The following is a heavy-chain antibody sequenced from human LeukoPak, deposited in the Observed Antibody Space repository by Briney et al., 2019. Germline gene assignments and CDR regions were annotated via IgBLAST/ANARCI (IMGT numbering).Heavy chain of an antibody. J-gene: IGHJ6*02. D-gene: IGHD3-22*01. CDR2: IIPMLSIT. V-gene: IGHV1-69*04. CDR3: ATYNVDYYDTSDGMDV. Sequence: SVKVSCKASGGTFRSYAINWVRQAPGQGPEWMGRIIPMLSITNYAQKLQGRVTITADKSTNTAYMELSSLRSEDTAVYYCATYNVDYYDTSDGMDVWGQGTTVTVSS. CDR1: GGTFRSYA.